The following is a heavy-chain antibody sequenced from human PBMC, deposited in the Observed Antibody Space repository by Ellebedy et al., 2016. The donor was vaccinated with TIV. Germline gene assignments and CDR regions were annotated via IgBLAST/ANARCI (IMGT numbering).Heavy chain of an antibody. V-gene: IGHV3-7*03. Sequence: GESLKISCAASEFAFETDWMTWVRQAPGKGLEWVANIKPGGNEKFYVGSVVGRFTISRDNANNSLYLQMDSLRAEDTAVYYCATDEGIYWGQGTLVTVSS. CDR3: ATDEGIY. J-gene: IGHJ4*02. CDR2: IKPGGNEK. CDR1: EFAFETDW. D-gene: IGHD3-10*01.